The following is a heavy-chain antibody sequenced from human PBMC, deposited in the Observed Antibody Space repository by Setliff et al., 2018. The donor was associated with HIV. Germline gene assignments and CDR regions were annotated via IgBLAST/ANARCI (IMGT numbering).Heavy chain of an antibody. D-gene: IGHD2-2*01. J-gene: IGHJ4*02. V-gene: IGHV4-31*03. CDR2: IYYSGST. CDR3: AWGPAATSIDY. CDR1: GGSISSGGYY. Sequence: PSETLSLTCTVSGGSISSGGYYWSWIRQHPGKGLEWIGSIYYSGSTNYNPSLKSRVTISGDTSKNQFSLKLTSVTAADTAVYYCAWGPAATSIDYWGQGTLVTVSS.